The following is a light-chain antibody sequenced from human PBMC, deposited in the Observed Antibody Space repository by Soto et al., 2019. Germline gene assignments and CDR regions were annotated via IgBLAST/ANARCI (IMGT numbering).Light chain of an antibody. V-gene: IGLV2-14*01. CDR3: RSYTSSTTPAV. Sequence: QSVLTQPASVSGSPGQSITISCTGTSSDVGYYNYVSWYQQHPGKAPKLMIYEVSNRPSGVSNRFSGSKSGNTASLTISGLQAEDEAAYYCRSYTSSTTPAVFGGGTKLTVL. CDR1: SSDVGYYNY. J-gene: IGLJ2*01. CDR2: EVS.